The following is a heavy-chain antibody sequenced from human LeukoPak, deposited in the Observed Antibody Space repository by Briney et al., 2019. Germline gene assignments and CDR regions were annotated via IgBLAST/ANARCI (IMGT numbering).Heavy chain of an antibody. CDR2: IKQDGSEK. Sequence: PGGSLRLSCGASGFTFSSYWMSWVRQAPGKGLEWVANIKQDGSEKYYVDSVKGRFTISRDNAKNSLYLQMNSLRAEDTAVYYCANYDFWSGYSPNWGQGTLVTVSS. V-gene: IGHV3-7*01. D-gene: IGHD3-3*01. CDR3: ANYDFWSGYSPN. J-gene: IGHJ4*02. CDR1: GFTFSSYW.